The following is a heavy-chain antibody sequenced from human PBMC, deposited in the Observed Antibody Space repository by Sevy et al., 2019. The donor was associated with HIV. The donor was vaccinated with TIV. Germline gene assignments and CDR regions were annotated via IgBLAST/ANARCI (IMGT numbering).Heavy chain of an antibody. CDR2: ISSSSSYI. CDR3: ARDALYGSSWYYFDY. CDR1: GFTFSSYS. D-gene: IGHD6-13*01. J-gene: IGHJ4*02. Sequence: GESLKISCAASGFTFSSYSMNWVRQAPGKGLEWVSSISSSSSYIYYADSVKGRFTISRDNAKNSLYLQMNSLRAEDTAVYYCARDALYGSSWYYFDYWGQGTLVTVSS. V-gene: IGHV3-21*01.